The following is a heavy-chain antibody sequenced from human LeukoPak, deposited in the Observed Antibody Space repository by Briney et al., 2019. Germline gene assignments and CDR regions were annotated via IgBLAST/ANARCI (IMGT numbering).Heavy chain of an antibody. D-gene: IGHD7-27*01. Sequence: SETLSLTCTVSGGSISSHYWSWIRQPPGKGLEWIGYIYYSGSTNYNPSLKSRVTISVDTSKNQFSLKLSSVTAADTAVYYCARLNWEYYYYCYMDVWGKGTTVTVSS. CDR1: GGSISSHY. CDR3: ARLNWEYYYYCYMDV. J-gene: IGHJ6*03. CDR2: IYYSGST. V-gene: IGHV4-59*11.